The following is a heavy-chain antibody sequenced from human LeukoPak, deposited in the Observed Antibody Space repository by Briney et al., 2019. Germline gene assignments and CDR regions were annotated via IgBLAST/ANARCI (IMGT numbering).Heavy chain of an antibody. CDR2: ISSGGSTI. CDR3: ARRSCSGGSCYDY. V-gene: IGHV3-11*01. J-gene: IGHJ4*02. CDR1: GFTFSDYY. D-gene: IGHD2-15*01. Sequence: PGGSLRLSCAASGFTFSDYYMSWIRQAPGKGLEWVSYISSGGSTIYYADSVKGRFTISRDNAKNSLYLQMNSLRAEDTAVYYRARRSCSGGSCYDYWGQGTLVTVSS.